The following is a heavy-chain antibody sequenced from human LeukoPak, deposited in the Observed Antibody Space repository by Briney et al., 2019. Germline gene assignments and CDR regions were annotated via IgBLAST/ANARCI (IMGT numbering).Heavy chain of an antibody. CDR1: GFTFSSYS. CDR2: ISSSSSTI. Sequence: GGSLRLSCAASGFTFSSYSMNWVRQAPGKGLEWVSYISSSSSTIYYADSVKGRFTISRDNAKNSLYLQMNSLRDEDTAVYYCASLRFLEWLLNDYWAQEPRVPVSS. J-gene: IGHJ4*02. D-gene: IGHD3-3*01. CDR3: ASLRFLEWLLNDY. V-gene: IGHV3-48*02.